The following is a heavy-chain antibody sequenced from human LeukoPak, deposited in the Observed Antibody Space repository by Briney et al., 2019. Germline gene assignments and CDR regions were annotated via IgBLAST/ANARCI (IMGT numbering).Heavy chain of an antibody. V-gene: IGHV4-30-4*08. CDR3: ATTDCSSTSCHYYYYYMDV. Sequence: SQTLSLTCTVSGGSISSGDYYWSWIRQPPGKGLEWIGYIYYSGSTYYNPSLKSRVTISVDTSKNQFSLKLSSVTAADTAVYYCATTDCSSTSCHYYYYYMDVWGKGTTVTVSS. D-gene: IGHD2-2*01. CDR1: GGSISSGDYY. J-gene: IGHJ6*03. CDR2: IYYSGST.